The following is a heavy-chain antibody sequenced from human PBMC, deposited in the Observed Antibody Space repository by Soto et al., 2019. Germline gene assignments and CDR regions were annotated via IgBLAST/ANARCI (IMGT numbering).Heavy chain of an antibody. D-gene: IGHD6-19*01. CDR3: ARMAGSSGWGYFQH. CDR1: GGTFSSYA. V-gene: IGHV1-69*01. CDR2: IIPIFGTA. Sequence: QVQLVQSGAEVKTPGSSVKISCKASGGTFSSYAISWVRQAPGQGLEWLGGIIPIFGTANYAQKFQGRVTITADESTSTAYMELSSLRSEDTAVYYCARMAGSSGWGYFQHWGQGTLVTVSS. J-gene: IGHJ1*01.